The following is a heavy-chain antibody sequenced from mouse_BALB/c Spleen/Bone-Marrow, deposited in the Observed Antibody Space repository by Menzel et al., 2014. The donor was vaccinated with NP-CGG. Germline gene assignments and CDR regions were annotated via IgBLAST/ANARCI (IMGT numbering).Heavy chain of an antibody. CDR1: GFTFSSFG. CDR2: ISSGSSTI. CDR3: VRSGSSSGYFDY. V-gene: IGHV5-17*02. Sequence: EVKLMESGGGLVQPGGSRKLSCAASGFTFSSFGMHWVRPAPEKGLEWVAYISSGSSTIYYGDTVMGRFTISRDNPKNTLFLQMTSLRSEDTATYYCVRSGSSSGYFDYWGQGTTLTVSS. D-gene: IGHD1-1*01. J-gene: IGHJ2*01.